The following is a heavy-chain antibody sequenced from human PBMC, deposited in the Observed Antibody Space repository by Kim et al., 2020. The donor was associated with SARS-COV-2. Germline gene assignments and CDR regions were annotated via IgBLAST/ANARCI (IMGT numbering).Heavy chain of an antibody. J-gene: IGHJ3*02. Sequence: VKGRFTISRDNSKNTLYLQMNSLRAEDTAVYYCARDRGGGGVVIDDAFDIWGQGTMVTVSS. V-gene: IGHV3-30*01. D-gene: IGHD3-3*01. CDR3: ARDRGGGGVVIDDAFDI.